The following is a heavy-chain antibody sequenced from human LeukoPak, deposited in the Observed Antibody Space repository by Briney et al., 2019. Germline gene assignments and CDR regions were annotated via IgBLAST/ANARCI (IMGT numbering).Heavy chain of an antibody. V-gene: IGHV4-39*07. CDR2: IYYSGST. J-gene: IGHJ6*03. CDR3: ARGRYSGYDYRGYYYYYMDV. D-gene: IGHD5-12*01. Sequence: SETLSLTCTVSGGSISSSSYYWGWIRQPPGKGLEWIGSIYYSGSTYYNPSLKSRVTISVDTSKNQFSLKLSSVTAADTAVYYCARGRYSGYDYRGYYYYYMDVWGKGITVTVSS. CDR1: GGSISSSSYY.